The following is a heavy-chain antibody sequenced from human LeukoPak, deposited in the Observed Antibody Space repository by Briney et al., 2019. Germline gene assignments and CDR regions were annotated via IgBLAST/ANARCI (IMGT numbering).Heavy chain of an antibody. Sequence: GGSLRLSCAASGFTFSSYSMNWVRQAPGKGLEWVSSISSSSSYIYYADSVKGRFTISRDNAKNSLYLQMNSLRAEDTAVYYCARALRGIAVAGMFYWGQGTLVTVSS. D-gene: IGHD6-19*01. CDR1: GFTFSSYS. CDR3: ARALRGIAVAGMFY. V-gene: IGHV3-21*01. J-gene: IGHJ4*02. CDR2: ISSSSSYI.